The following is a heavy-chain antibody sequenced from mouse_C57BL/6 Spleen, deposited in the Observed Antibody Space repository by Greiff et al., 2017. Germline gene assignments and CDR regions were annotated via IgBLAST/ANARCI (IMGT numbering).Heavy chain of an antibody. CDR2: IYPGSGNT. V-gene: IGHV1-76*01. D-gene: IGHD1-1*01. CDR3: ARGSSPSYAMDY. Sequence: QVQLKESGAELVRPGASVKLSCKASGYTFTDYYINWVKQRPGQGLEWIARIYPGSGNTYYNEKFKGKATLTAEKSSSTAYMQLSSLTSEDSAVYFCARGSSPSYAMDYWGQGTSVTVSS. J-gene: IGHJ4*01. CDR1: GYTFTDYY.